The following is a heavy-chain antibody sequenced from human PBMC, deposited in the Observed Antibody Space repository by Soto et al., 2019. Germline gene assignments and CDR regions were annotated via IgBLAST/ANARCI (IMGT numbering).Heavy chain of an antibody. V-gene: IGHV3-30*18. CDR2: ISYDGSNK. CDR1: GFTFSSYG. CDR3: AKERRLRYFDWFPRYYYGMDV. Sequence: GGSLRLSCAASGFTFSSYGMHWVRQAPGKGLEWVAVISYDGSNKYYADSVKGRFTISRDNSKNTLYLQMNSLRAEDTAVYYCAKERRLRYFDWFPRYYYGMDVWGQGTTVTVSS. D-gene: IGHD3-9*01. J-gene: IGHJ6*02.